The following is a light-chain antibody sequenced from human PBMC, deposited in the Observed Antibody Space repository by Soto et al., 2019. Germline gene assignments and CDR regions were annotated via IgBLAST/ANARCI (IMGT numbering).Light chain of an antibody. J-gene: IGLJ1*01. V-gene: IGLV2-14*01. CDR1: SSDIGSYNH. Sequence: QSALTRPASVSGSPGQSITISCIGTSSDIGSYNHVAWYQQFPGKSPKLTIYEVSSRPSGVSSRFSGSKSGNTASLTISGLQAEDEADYYCIAYTGSSTSYVFGSGTKVTVL. CDR3: IAYTGSSTSYV. CDR2: EVS.